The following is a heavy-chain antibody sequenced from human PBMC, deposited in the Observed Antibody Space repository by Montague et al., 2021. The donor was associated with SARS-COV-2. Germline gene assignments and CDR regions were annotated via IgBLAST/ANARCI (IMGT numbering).Heavy chain of an antibody. D-gene: IGHD3-9*01. CDR3: ARRLNYDILTGGALQYYYGMDV. Sequence: SETLSLTCTVSGGSISSSSYYWGWIRQPPGKGLEWIGSIYYSGSTYYNPSLKSRVTISVDTSKNQFPLKLSSVTAADTAVYYCARRLNYDILTGGALQYYYGMDVWGQGTTVTVSS. J-gene: IGHJ6*02. V-gene: IGHV4-39*01. CDR1: GGSISSSSYY. CDR2: IYYSGST.